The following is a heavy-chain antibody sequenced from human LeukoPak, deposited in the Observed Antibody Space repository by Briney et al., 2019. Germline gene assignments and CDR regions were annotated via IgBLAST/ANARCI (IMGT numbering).Heavy chain of an antibody. CDR2: IGAYNGDT. D-gene: IGHD2-15*01. V-gene: IGHV1-18*01. CDR1: GYTFTNYG. CDR3: VRDHCSGGSCPSFDY. Sequence: ASVTVSCKPSGYTFTNYGISWARQAPGQGLEWMGWIGAYNGDTNYAQKLQGRVTMTTDTSTSTAYMELRSLRSDDTAVYYCVRDHCSGGSCPSFDYWGQGTLVTVSS. J-gene: IGHJ4*02.